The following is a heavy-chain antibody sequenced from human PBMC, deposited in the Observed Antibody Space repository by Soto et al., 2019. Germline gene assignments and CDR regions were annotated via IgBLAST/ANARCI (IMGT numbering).Heavy chain of an antibody. J-gene: IGHJ4*02. CDR1: GGSISGGDYY. CDR3: ARGRYYYDSRGYYYDY. D-gene: IGHD3-22*01. Sequence: QVQLQESGPGLVKPSQTLSLTCTVSGGSISGGDYYWSWILQPPGKGLECIGYIFYSGSTYYNPSLKSRVTISVDTSKNQFSLKLSSMTAADTAVYYCARGRYYYDSRGYYYDYWGQGTLVTVSS. CDR2: IFYSGST. V-gene: IGHV4-30-4*01.